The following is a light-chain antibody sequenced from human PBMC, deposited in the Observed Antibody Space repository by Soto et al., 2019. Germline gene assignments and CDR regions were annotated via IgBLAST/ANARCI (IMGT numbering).Light chain of an antibody. Sequence: EIVLTQSPATLSLSPGARAPLSCRASQSVGSYLAWYQQKPGQAPRLLIYDASNRATGIPARFSGSGSGTDFTLTISSLEPEDFAVYYCQWRGKWPLSFGGGTKVDIK. CDR2: DAS. J-gene: IGKJ4*01. CDR3: QWRGKWPLS. V-gene: IGKV3-11*01. CDR1: QSVGSY.